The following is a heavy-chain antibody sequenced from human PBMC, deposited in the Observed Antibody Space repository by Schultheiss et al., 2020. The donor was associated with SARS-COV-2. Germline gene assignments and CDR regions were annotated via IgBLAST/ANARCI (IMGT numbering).Heavy chain of an antibody. J-gene: IGHJ6*02. Sequence: GESLKISCKASGYTFTSYGISWVRQAPGQGLEWMGWISAYNGNTNYAQKLQGRVTMTTDTSTSTAYMELRRLTSDDTAVYYCARIVTVPYKFNEMDVWGQGTPVTVSS. CDR2: ISAYNGNT. CDR1: GYTFTSYG. D-gene: IGHD2/OR15-2a*01. V-gene: IGHV1-18*04. CDR3: ARIVTVPYKFNEMDV.